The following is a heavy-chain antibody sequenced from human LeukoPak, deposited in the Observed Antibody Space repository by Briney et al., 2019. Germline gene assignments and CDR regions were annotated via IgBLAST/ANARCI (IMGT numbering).Heavy chain of an antibody. V-gene: IGHV3-21*01. CDR2: ISSSSSYI. D-gene: IGHD6-19*01. J-gene: IGHJ4*02. CDR3: ASLGSSG. CDR1: GFTFSSYS. Sequence: PVGSLRLSCAASGFTFSSYSMSWVRQAPGKGLEWVSSISSSSSYIYYGDSVKGRFTISRDNAKNSLYLQMNSLRAEDTAVYYCASLGSSGWGQGTLVTVSS.